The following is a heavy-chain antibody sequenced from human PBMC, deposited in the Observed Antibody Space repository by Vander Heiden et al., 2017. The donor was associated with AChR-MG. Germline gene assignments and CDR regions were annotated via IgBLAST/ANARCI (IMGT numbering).Heavy chain of an antibody. D-gene: IGHD6-6*01. J-gene: IGHJ4*02. V-gene: IGHV3-7*01. Sequence: EVQLVESGGGLVQPGGSLRLSCAASGFTFRNYWMTWVRQAPGRGLEWVANIKEDISEKYYVDSVKGRFTISRDNAKNSLYLQMNSLRVEDTAVYYCAREQYSSSSASLDYWGQGTLVTVSS. CDR2: IKEDISEK. CDR3: AREQYSSSSASLDY. CDR1: GFTFRNYW.